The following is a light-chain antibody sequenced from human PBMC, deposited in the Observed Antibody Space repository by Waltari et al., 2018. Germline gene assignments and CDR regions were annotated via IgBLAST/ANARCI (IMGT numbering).Light chain of an antibody. J-gene: IGKJ4*01. CDR1: QSVLDSSNNKND. V-gene: IGKV4-1*01. CDR2: WAS. Sequence: DIVMTQSPDSLAVSLGERATIKCESSQSVLDSSNNKNDLAWYQQKPGQTPKLLIYWASTRESGVPDRISGSGSGTDVTLTISSLQAEDVAVYFCQQYHSTPRTCGGGTKVEIK. CDR3: QQYHSTPRT.